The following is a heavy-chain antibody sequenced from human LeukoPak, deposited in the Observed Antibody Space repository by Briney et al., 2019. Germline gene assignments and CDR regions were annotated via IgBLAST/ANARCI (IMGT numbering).Heavy chain of an antibody. V-gene: IGHV4-59*12. CDR2: IYYSGST. CDR1: GGSISSYY. Sequence: PSETLSLTCTVSGGSISSYYWSWIRQPPGKGLEWIGYIYYSGSTNYNPSLKSRVTISVDTSKNQFSLKLSSVTAADTAVYYCARLRADIVLMVYEDAFDIWGQGTMVTVSS. J-gene: IGHJ3*02. D-gene: IGHD2-8*01. CDR3: ARLRADIVLMVYEDAFDI.